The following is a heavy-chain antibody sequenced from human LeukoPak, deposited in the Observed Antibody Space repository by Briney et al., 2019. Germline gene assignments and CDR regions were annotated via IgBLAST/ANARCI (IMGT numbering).Heavy chain of an antibody. CDR1: GGSISSGDYY. CDR3: ARSITGRAYSSSWYKEEGNWFDP. Sequence: SETLSLTCTVSGGSISSGDYYWSWIRQPPGKGLEWIGYIYYSGSTYYNPSLKSRVTISVDTSKNQFSLKLSSVTAADTAVYYCARSITGRAYSSSWYKEEGNWFDPWGQGTLVTVSS. CDR2: IYYSGST. D-gene: IGHD6-13*01. J-gene: IGHJ5*02. V-gene: IGHV4-30-4*01.